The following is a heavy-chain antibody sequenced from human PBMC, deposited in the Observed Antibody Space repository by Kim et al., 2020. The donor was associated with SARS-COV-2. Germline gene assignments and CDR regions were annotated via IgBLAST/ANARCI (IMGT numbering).Heavy chain of an antibody. CDR2: ISSNGGST. V-gene: IGHV3-64*01. CDR3: ARAYYGMDV. CDR1: GFTFSSYA. J-gene: IGHJ6*02. Sequence: GGSLRLSCAASGFTFSSYAMHWVRQAPGKGLEYVSAISSNGGSTYYANSVKGRFTISRDNSKNTLYLQMGSLRAEDMAVYYCARAYYGMDVWGQGTTVTV.